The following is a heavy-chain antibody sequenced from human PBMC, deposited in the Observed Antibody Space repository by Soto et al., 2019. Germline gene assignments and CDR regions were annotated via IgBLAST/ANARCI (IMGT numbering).Heavy chain of an antibody. CDR2: IYYSGST. D-gene: IGHD4-17*01. Sequence: TSETLSLTCTVSGGSISSGGYYWSWIRQHPGKGLEWIGYIYYSGSTYYNPSLKSRVTISVDTSKNQFSLKLSSVTAADTAVYYCARESISTVTHHDAFDIWGQGTMVTVSS. V-gene: IGHV4-31*03. J-gene: IGHJ3*02. CDR3: ARESISTVTHHDAFDI. CDR1: GGSISSGGYY.